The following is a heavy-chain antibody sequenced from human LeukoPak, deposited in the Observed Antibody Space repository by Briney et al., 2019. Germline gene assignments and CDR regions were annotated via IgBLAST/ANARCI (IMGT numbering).Heavy chain of an antibody. CDR1: GDSISSSDYY. CDR2: ISYSGST. CDR3: ARGSRRLADFHY. Sequence: SETLSLTRTVSGDSISSSDYYWGWIRQPPGKGLGWIGTISYSGSTYYNPSLQSRVTISADTSKNQFSLGLSSVTAADTAVYYCARGSRRLADFHYWGQGTLVTVSS. V-gene: IGHV4-39*01. D-gene: IGHD1-26*01. J-gene: IGHJ4*02.